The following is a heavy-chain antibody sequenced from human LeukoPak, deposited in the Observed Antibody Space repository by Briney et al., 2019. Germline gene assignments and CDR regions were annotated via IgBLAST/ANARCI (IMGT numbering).Heavy chain of an antibody. J-gene: IGHJ4*02. CDR2: INPNSGGT. V-gene: IGHV1-2*02. D-gene: IGHD6-19*01. Sequence: ASVKVSCKASGYTFTGYYMYWVRQAPGQGLEWMGWINPNSGGTNYAQKFQGRVTMTRDTSISTAYMELSRLRSDDTAVYYCASSGSGIAVAATKSDYFDYWGQGTLVTVSS. CDR3: ASSGSGIAVAATKSDYFDY. CDR1: GYTFTGYY.